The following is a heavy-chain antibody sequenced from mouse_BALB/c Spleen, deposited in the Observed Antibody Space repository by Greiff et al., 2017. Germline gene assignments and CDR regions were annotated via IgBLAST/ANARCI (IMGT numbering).Heavy chain of an antibody. CDR2: IYPYNGGT. D-gene: IGHD3-1*01. CDR1: GYTFTDYN. Sequence: EVKLQESGPELVKPGASVKISCKASGYTFTDYNMHWVKQSHGKSLEWIGYIYPYNGGTGYNQKFKSKATLTVDKSSSTAYMQLSSLTSEDSAVYYCAPNSDVGFAYWGQGTLVTVSA. J-gene: IGHJ3*01. V-gene: IGHV1S29*02. CDR3: APNSDVGFAY.